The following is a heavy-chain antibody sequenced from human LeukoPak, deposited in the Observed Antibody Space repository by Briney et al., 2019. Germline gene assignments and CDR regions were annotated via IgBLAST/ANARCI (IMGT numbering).Heavy chain of an antibody. J-gene: IGHJ4*02. D-gene: IGHD4-17*01. CDR1: GGSISSYY. V-gene: IGHV4-4*07. Sequence: SETLSLTCTVSGGSISSYYWSWIRQPAGKGLEWIGRIYTSGSTNYNPSLKSRVTMSVDTSKNQFSLKLSSVTAADTAVYYCARDFYLHDYGDPLGYWGQGTLVPVSS. CDR2: IYTSGST. CDR3: ARDFYLHDYGDPLGY.